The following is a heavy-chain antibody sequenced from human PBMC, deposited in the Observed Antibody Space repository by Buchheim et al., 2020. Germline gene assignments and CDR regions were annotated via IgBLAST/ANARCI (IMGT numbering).Heavy chain of an antibody. CDR1: GGSISSSSYY. V-gene: IGHV4-39*01. D-gene: IGHD3-10*01. CDR3: ARRIVLGIRGNFDY. Sequence: QLQLQESGPGLVNPSETLSLTCTVSGGSISSSSYYWGWIRQPPGKGLEWIGSIYYSGSTYYNPSLQSRVTISVDTSKNQFSLKLSSVTAADTAVYYCARRIVLGIRGNFDYWGQGTL. J-gene: IGHJ4*02. CDR2: IYYSGST.